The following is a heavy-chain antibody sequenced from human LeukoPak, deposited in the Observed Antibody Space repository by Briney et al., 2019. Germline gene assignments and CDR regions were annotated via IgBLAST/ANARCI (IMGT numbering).Heavy chain of an antibody. D-gene: IGHD2-2*01. CDR1: GGSFSGYY. V-gene: IGHV4-34*01. J-gene: IGHJ5*02. Sequence: SETLSFTCAVYGGSFSGYYWSWIRQPPGKGLEWIGEINHSGSTNYNPSLKSRVTISVDTSKNQFSLKLSSVTAADTAVYYCARGEDIVVVPAAMRFDPGGQGTLVTVSS. CDR2: INHSGST. CDR3: ARGEDIVVVPAAMRFDP.